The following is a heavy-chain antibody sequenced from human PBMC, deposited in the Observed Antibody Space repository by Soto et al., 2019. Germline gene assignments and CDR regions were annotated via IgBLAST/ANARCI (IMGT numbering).Heavy chain of an antibody. J-gene: IGHJ6*02. D-gene: IGHD3-22*01. CDR1: GYTFTSYD. Sequence: ASVKVSCKASGYTFTSYDINWVRQATGQGLEWMGWMNPNSGNTGYAQKFQGRVTMTRNTSISTAYMELSSLRSEDTAMYYCARWDSSGYYYPRYYYYGMDVWGQGTTVTVSS. CDR3: ARWDSSGYYYPRYYYYGMDV. CDR2: MNPNSGNT. V-gene: IGHV1-8*01.